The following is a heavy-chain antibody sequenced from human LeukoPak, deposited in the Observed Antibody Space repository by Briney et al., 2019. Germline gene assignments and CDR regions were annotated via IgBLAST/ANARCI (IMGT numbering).Heavy chain of an antibody. V-gene: IGHV3-21*01. J-gene: IGHJ6*03. Sequence: GGSLRLSCAASGFTFSTYSMNWVRQAPGKGLEWVSSISSTSGYIYYADSVKGRFTISRDNAKNSLYLQMNSLRAEDTAVYYCARVPGRGDGGYYYYYMDVWGKGTTVTVSS. CDR3: ARVPGRGDGGYYYYYMDV. CDR2: ISSTSGYI. CDR1: GFTFSTYS. D-gene: IGHD1-14*01.